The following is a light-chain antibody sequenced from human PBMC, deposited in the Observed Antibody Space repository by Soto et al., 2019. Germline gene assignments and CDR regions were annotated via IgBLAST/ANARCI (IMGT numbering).Light chain of an antibody. CDR1: SSDVGGYNY. CDR2: AVS. Sequence: QSALTQPASVSGSPGQSITISCTGTSSDVGGYNYVSWYQQHPAKAPKLMIYAVSDRPSGVSNRFSGSKSGTSASLAISGLQSEDEADYYCAAWDDSLNGYVFGTGTKVTVL. J-gene: IGLJ1*01. CDR3: AAWDDSLNGYV. V-gene: IGLV2-14*01.